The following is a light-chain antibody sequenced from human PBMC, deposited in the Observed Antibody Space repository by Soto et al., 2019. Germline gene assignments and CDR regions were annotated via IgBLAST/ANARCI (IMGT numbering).Light chain of an antibody. CDR1: QSVSSSY. V-gene: IGKV3-20*01. CDR2: GAS. CDR3: QQYGSSGT. Sequence: EIVLTQSPGILSLSPGERATLSCRASQSVSSSYLAWYQQKPGQAPRLLIYGASNRATGIPDRFSGSGSGTDFTLTISRLEAEDFAVYYCQQYGSSGTFGQGTRLEIK. J-gene: IGKJ5*01.